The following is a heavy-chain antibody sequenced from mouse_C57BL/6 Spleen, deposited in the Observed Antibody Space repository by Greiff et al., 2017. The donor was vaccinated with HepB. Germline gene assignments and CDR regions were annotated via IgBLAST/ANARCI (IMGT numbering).Heavy chain of an antibody. J-gene: IGHJ2*01. V-gene: IGHV1-76*01. CDR3: ARSLSFLDY. CDR1: GYTFTDYY. D-gene: IGHD1-2*01. Sequence: VQLQQSGAELVRPGASVKLSCKASGYTFTDYYINWVKQRPGQGLEWIARIYPGSGNTYYNEKFKGKATLTAEKSSSNAYMQLSSLTSEDSAVYFCARSLSFLDYWGQGTTLTVSS. CDR2: IYPGSGNT.